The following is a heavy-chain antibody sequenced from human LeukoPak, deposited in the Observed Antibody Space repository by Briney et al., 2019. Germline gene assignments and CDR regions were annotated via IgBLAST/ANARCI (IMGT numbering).Heavy chain of an antibody. V-gene: IGHV3-48*01. Sequence: GGSLGLSCAASGFTFGDHIMNWVRQLPGKRLKWVAYVSGSGSTVYYADSVKGRFTVSRDNGKSSLYLQMNSLRVEDTALYYCVRQFASWGQGTLVTVSS. J-gene: IGHJ4*02. CDR3: VRQFAS. CDR1: GFTFGDHI. CDR2: VSGSGSTV.